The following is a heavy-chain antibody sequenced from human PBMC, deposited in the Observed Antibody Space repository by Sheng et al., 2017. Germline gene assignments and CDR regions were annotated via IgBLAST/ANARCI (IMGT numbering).Heavy chain of an antibody. Sequence: QVQLQESGPGLVKAFRRPCPSPALSLVAPSVVTTGAGSGSPPGRDWSGLGVSIPVGAPTTTPPSKSRVTMSVDTSKNQFSLKLSSVTAADTAVYYCAREGGLLRRDYYYMDVWGKGTTVTVSS. CDR1: VAPSVVTT. CDR2: SIPVGAP. D-gene: IGHD3-16*01. CDR3: AREGGLLRRDYYYMDV. J-gene: IGHJ6*03. V-gene: IGHV4-4*07.